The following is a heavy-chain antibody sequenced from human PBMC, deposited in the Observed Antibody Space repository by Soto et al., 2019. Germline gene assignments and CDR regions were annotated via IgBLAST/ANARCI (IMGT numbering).Heavy chain of an antibody. CDR2: ISSSSSYI. CDR1: GFTFSSYS. J-gene: IGHJ6*02. CDR3: AREPVPANGMDV. D-gene: IGHD2-2*01. Sequence: GGSLRLSCAPSGFTFSSYSMNWVRQAPGKGLEWVSSISSSSSYIYYADSVKGRFTISRDNAKNSLYLQMNSLRAEDTAVYYCAREPVPANGMDVWGQGTTVTVSS. V-gene: IGHV3-21*01.